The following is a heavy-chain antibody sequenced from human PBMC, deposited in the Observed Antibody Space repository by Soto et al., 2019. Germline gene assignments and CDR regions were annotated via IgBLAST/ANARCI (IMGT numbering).Heavy chain of an antibody. J-gene: IGHJ6*02. D-gene: IGHD3-16*02. CDR2: INAGNGNT. Sequence: ASVKVSCKASGYTFTSYAMHWVRQAPGQRLEWMGWINAGNGNTKYSQKFQGRVTITRDTSASTAYMELSSLRSEDTAVYYCAIHDYVWGSYPFRHYYYGMDVWGQGTTVTVSS. V-gene: IGHV1-3*01. CDR1: GYTFTSYA. CDR3: AIHDYVWGSYPFRHYYYGMDV.